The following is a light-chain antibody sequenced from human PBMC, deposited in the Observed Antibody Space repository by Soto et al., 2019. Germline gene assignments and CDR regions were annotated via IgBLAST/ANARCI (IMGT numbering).Light chain of an antibody. CDR1: SSDVGHYHY. CDR3: TSHAGSNNYV. J-gene: IGLJ1*01. CDR2: MVS. Sequence: QSVLAQPASVSGSPGQWITISCTATSSDVGHYHYVSWYQQYPGRVPKLLIYMVSNRASGVSNRFSGSKSGNTASLTVSGLQAEDEADYYCTSHAGSNNYVFGTGTKVT. V-gene: IGLV2-14*01.